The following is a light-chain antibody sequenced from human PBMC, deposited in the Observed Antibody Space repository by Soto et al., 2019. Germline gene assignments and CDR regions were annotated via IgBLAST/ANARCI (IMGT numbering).Light chain of an antibody. CDR3: QQYHTLPWT. Sequence: EIVLTQSPGTLSLSPGERATLSCRASQSVVSSHLAWFQQKPGQAPRLLIYGAPTRATGIPDRISGSGSGTDFTLTISRLEPEDFAVYYCQQYHTLPWTFGQGTKVEIK. J-gene: IGKJ1*01. CDR2: GAP. CDR1: QSVVSSH. V-gene: IGKV3-20*01.